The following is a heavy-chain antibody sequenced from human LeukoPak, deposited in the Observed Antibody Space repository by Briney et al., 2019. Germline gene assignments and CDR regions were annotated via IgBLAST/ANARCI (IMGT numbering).Heavy chain of an antibody. CDR1: GYTFTGYY. Sequence: ASVRVSCKASGYTFTGYYMHWVRQAPGQGLEWMGWINPNSGGTNYAQKFQGRVTMTRDTSISTAYMELSRLRSDDTAVYYCARASPRITMIVVVDAFDIWGQGTMVTVSS. CDR2: INPNSGGT. J-gene: IGHJ3*02. D-gene: IGHD3-22*01. V-gene: IGHV1-2*02. CDR3: ARASPRITMIVVVDAFDI.